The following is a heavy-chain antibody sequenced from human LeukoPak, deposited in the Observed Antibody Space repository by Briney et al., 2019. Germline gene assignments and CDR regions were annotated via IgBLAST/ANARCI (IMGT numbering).Heavy chain of an antibody. Sequence: ASVKVSCKASGYTFTSYDINWVRQAPGQGLEWMGWINPNSGGTSYAQQFQGRLTMTRDTSISTAYMELSRLRSDDTAVYYCARVKTMIIVVSLFDYWGQGTLVTVSS. J-gene: IGHJ4*02. CDR3: ARVKTMIIVVSLFDY. CDR1: GYTFTSYD. V-gene: IGHV1-2*02. CDR2: INPNSGGT. D-gene: IGHD3-22*01.